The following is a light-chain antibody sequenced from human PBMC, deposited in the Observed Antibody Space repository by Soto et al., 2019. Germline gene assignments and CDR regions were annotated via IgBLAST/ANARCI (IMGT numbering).Light chain of an antibody. J-gene: IGKJ2*01. CDR3: QHYGSSPPVT. CDR1: QSVSSNY. Sequence: EIVLTQSPGTLSLSPGERATLSCRASQSVSSNYLAWYQQKPGLAPRLLIYGAYSMATGIPDRFSGSGSGTDFTLTISRLEPEDFAVYYCQHYGSSPPVTFAQGTKLEIK. V-gene: IGKV3-20*01. CDR2: GAY.